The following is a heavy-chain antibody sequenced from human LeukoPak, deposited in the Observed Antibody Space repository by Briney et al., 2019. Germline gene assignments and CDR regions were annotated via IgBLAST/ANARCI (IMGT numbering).Heavy chain of an antibody. J-gene: IGHJ4*02. Sequence: GGSLRLSCEASGFTFNSHWMNWVRQAPGKGLEWLANIRPDGSEAVYVDSVRGRFTISRDNAKNLVYLQMNNLRAEDTAVYYCSGRSGFSSIYWGQGVLVTDSS. D-gene: IGHD2-2*01. CDR2: IRPDGSEA. V-gene: IGHV3-7*01. CDR3: SGRSGFSSIY. CDR1: GFTFNSHW.